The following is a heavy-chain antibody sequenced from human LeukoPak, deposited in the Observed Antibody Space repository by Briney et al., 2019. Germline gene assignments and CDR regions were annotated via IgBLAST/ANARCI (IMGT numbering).Heavy chain of an antibody. Sequence: ALVKVSCKASGYTFTGYYMHWVRQAPGQGLEWMGWINPNSGGTNYAQKFQGRVTMTRDTSISTAYMELSRLRSDDTAVYYSARDPFRIVVVPAPTIPDDYWGQGTLVTVSS. CDR2: INPNSGGT. D-gene: IGHD2-2*01. J-gene: IGHJ4*02. CDR1: GYTFTGYY. CDR3: ARDPFRIVVVPAPTIPDDY. V-gene: IGHV1-2*02.